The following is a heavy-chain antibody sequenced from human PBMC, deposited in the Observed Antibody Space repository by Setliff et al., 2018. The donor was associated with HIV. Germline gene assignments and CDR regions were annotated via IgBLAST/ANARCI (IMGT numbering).Heavy chain of an antibody. D-gene: IGHD3-22*01. CDR2: ISAYNGNT. Sequence: ASVKVSCKASGYTFTSYGISWVRQAPGRGLEWMGWISAYNGNTNYAQKLQGRVTMTTDTSTSTAYMELRSLRSDDTAVYYCAKIAQPDYYDSSGYYPRGAFDIWGQGTMVTVSS. CDR1: GYTFTSYG. V-gene: IGHV1-18*01. J-gene: IGHJ3*02. CDR3: AKIAQPDYYDSSGYYPRGAFDI.